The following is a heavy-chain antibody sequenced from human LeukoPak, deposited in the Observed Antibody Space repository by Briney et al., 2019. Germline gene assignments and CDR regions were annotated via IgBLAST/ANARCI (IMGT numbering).Heavy chain of an antibody. Sequence: GASVKVSCKASGGTFRSYAITWVRQAPGQGPEWMGRTIPILGTTKYIQKFQGRLTITTDESTSTAYMQLSSLILEDTAVYYCARKSTAEWVIDYWGQGTLVTVSS. V-gene: IGHV1-69*11. J-gene: IGHJ4*02. CDR3: ARKSTAEWVIDY. CDR2: TIPILGTT. CDR1: GGTFRSYA. D-gene: IGHD1-26*01.